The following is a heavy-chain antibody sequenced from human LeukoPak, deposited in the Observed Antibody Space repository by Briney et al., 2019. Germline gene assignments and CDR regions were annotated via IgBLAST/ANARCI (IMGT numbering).Heavy chain of an antibody. CDR3: AKPGPHAPAVAG. CDR1: GFTFSNAW. D-gene: IGHD6-19*01. V-gene: IGHV3-23*01. CDR2: ISGSGGST. J-gene: IGHJ4*02. Sequence: TGGSLRLSCAASGFTFSNAWMSWVRQAPGKGLEWVSAISGSGGSTYYADSVKGRFTISRDNSKNTLYLQMNSLRAEDTAVYYCAKPGPHAPAVAGWGQGTLVTVSS.